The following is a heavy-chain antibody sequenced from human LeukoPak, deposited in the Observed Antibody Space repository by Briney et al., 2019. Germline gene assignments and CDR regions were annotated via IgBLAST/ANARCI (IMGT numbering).Heavy chain of an antibody. V-gene: IGHV4-31*03. D-gene: IGHD3-16*01. CDR2: IYYSGST. CDR1: GGSISSSSYY. J-gene: IGHJ3*02. Sequence: TSETLSLTCTVSGGSISSSSYYWGWIRQHPGKGLEWIGYIYYSGSTYYNPSLKSRVTISVDTSKNQFSLKLSSVTAADTAVYYCARGTGGMLAFDIWGQGTMVTVSS. CDR3: ARGTGGMLAFDI.